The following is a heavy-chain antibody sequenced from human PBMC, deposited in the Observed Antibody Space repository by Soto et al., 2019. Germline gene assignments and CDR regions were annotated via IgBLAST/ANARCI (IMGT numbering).Heavy chain of an antibody. Sequence: QVQLVESGGGVVQPGRSLRLSCAASGFTFSYYAMHWVRQAPGKGLEWVAVISYDGTNKYYADSVKGRFTISRDNSKNTLYLQMNSLRAEDTAVYYCARGIGVARPRVADDCWGQGTLVTVSS. V-gene: IGHV3-30-3*01. J-gene: IGHJ4*02. D-gene: IGHD6-6*01. CDR2: ISYDGTNK. CDR1: GFTFSYYA. CDR3: ARGIGVARPRVADDC.